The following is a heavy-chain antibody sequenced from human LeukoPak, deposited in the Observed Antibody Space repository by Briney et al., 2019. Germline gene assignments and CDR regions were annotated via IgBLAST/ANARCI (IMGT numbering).Heavy chain of an antibody. Sequence: SETLSLTCTASGGSISSSSYYWVWIRQPPGKGLEWIGSIYYSGSAYYNPSLKSRVSIAVDTSKNQFSLKLSSVTAADTAVYYCARLTLVTGVEFTYGLDVWGQGTTVTVSS. CDR3: ARLTLVTGVEFTYGLDV. CDR1: GGSISSSSYY. V-gene: IGHV4-39*01. D-gene: IGHD3-10*01. J-gene: IGHJ6*02. CDR2: IYYSGSA.